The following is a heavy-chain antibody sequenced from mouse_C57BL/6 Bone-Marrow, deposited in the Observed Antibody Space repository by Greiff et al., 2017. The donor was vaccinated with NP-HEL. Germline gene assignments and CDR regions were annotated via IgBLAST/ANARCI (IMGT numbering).Heavy chain of an antibody. J-gene: IGHJ1*03. Sequence: QVQLQQPGAELVKPGASVKLSCKASGYTFTSYWMQWVKQRPGQGLEWIGEIDPSDSYTNYNQKFKGKATLTVDTSSSTAYMQISSLTSEDSAVYYCARMRKIYYGNWYFDVWGTGTTVTVSS. CDR3: ARMRKIYYGNWYFDV. D-gene: IGHD2-1*01. CDR1: GYTFTSYW. CDR2: IDPSDSYT. V-gene: IGHV1-50*01.